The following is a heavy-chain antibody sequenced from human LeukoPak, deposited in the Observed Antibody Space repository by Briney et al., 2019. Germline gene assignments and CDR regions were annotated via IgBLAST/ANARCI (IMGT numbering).Heavy chain of an antibody. CDR2: INHSGST. D-gene: IGHD6-13*01. CDR3: ARQQQLVPFDY. CDR1: GGSFSGYY. V-gene: IGHV4-34*01. Sequence: SETLSLTCAVYGGSFSGYYWSWIRQPPGKGLEWIGEINHSGSTNYNPSLKSRVTISVDTSKNQFSLRLSSVTAADTAVYYCARQQQLVPFDYWGQGTLVTVSS. J-gene: IGHJ4*02.